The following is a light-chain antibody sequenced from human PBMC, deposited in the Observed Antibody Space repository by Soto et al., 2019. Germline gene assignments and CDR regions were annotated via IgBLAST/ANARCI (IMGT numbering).Light chain of an antibody. CDR1: QGISNY. J-gene: IGKJ3*01. Sequence: DIQMTQSPSSLSASVGDRVTITCRASQGISNYIAWYQQKPGKAPKLLISAASTLQSGVPSRFSGSGSGTDFTLTISSLQPEDVGTYSCQKYNSVPLFGAGTKVDIK. V-gene: IGKV1-27*01. CDR3: QKYNSVPL. CDR2: AAS.